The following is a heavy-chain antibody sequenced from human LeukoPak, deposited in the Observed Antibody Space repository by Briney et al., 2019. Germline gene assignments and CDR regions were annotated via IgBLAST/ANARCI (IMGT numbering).Heavy chain of an antibody. J-gene: IGHJ4*02. D-gene: IGHD1-26*01. CDR1: GFTFNTYW. CDR2: INVDGSST. Sequence: PGXSLRLSCAASGFTFNTYWMHWVRQAPGKGVMWVSRINVDGSSTTYADPVKGRFTISRDNAKNTLYLQMNSLRAEDTAVYYCASGGLAYYWFDYWGQGTLVTVSS. V-gene: IGHV3-74*01. CDR3: ASGGLAYYWFDY.